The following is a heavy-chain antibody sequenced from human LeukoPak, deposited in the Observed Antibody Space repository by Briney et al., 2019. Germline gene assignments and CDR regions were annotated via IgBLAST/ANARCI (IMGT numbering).Heavy chain of an antibody. CDR1: GFTFSSYP. CDR2: ISDSGSGT. D-gene: IGHD6-19*01. CDR3: AKGSLRAGFDD. J-gene: IGHJ3*01. V-gene: IGHV3-23*01. Sequence: GGSLRLSCAASGFTFSSYPMSWVRQAPGKWLEWVSAISDSGSGTYYADSVKGRFTISRDNSKNTLYLQVNSLRAEDTAVYHCAKGSLRAGFDDWGQGTMVTVSS.